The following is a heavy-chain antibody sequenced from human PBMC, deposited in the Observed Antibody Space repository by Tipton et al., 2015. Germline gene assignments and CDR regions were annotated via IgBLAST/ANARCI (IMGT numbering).Heavy chain of an antibody. Sequence: SLRLSCAASGFTFSTSWMNWVRQAPGKGLEWVANIKQDGSEKYYVDSVKSRFTISRDNAKNSLYLQMSSLRAEDTAVYYCARVGITGGDYFDSWGQGILVSVSS. CDR2: IKQDGSEK. D-gene: IGHD1-20*01. CDR1: GFTFSTSW. J-gene: IGHJ4*02. V-gene: IGHV3-7*01. CDR3: ARVGITGGDYFDS.